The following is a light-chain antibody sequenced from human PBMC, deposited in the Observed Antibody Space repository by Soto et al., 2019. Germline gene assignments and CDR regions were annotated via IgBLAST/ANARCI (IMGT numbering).Light chain of an antibody. J-gene: IGLJ3*02. V-gene: IGLV1-44*01. CDR1: SSNIGNNA. CDR3: AAWGDNLNGWV. CDR2: DNI. Sequence: QSVLTQPPSASGTPGQRVTISCSGSSSNIGNNAVNWYQQFPGTAPKLLIYDNIQRPSGVPDRFSGSKSGTSASLAISGLQSEDEADYYCAAWGDNLNGWVFGGGTKLNVL.